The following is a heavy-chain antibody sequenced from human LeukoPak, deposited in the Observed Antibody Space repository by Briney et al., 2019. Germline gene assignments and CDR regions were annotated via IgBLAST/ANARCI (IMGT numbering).Heavy chain of an antibody. CDR2: ISGGGGYI. CDR1: GFTFRSYG. Sequence: PGGSLRLSCAASGFTFRSYGISWVRQAPGKGLEWVSTISGGGGYIYYADSVKGRFTISRDNSKNTMYLQLNSLRAEDTAIYYCAKLGYCTGTNCHDYFDKWGQGTLVTVSS. J-gene: IGHJ4*02. V-gene: IGHV3-23*01. D-gene: IGHD2-8*02. CDR3: AKLGYCTGTNCHDYFDK.